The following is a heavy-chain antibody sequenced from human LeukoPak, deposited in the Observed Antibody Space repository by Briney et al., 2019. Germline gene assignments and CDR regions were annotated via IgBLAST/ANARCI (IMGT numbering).Heavy chain of an antibody. Sequence: PSETLSLTCAVYGGSFSGFYWSWIRQPPGKGLEWIGEINHSGSTCYNPSLKSRVTISEDTSKNQFSLKLTSVTAADTAVYYCATLGEYYDSSGYYYNWGQGTLVTVSS. CDR1: GGSFSGFY. CDR2: INHSGST. V-gene: IGHV4-34*01. D-gene: IGHD3-22*01. CDR3: ATLGEYYDSSGYYYN. J-gene: IGHJ4*02.